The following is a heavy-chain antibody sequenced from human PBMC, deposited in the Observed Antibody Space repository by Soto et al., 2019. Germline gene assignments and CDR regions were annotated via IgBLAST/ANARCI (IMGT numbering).Heavy chain of an antibody. CDR3: AGPDCGGDCYLDY. V-gene: IGHV3-23*01. J-gene: IGHJ4*02. Sequence: PGGSLRLSCAASGFTFSSYAMSWVRQAPGKGLEWVSAISGSGGSTYYADSVKGRLTISRDNSKNTLYLQMNSLRAEDTAVYYCAGPDCGGDCYLDYWGQGTLVTVSS. D-gene: IGHD2-21*02. CDR2: ISGSGGST. CDR1: GFTFSSYA.